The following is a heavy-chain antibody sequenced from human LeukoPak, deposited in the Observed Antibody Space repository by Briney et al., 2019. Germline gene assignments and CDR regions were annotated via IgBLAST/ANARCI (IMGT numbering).Heavy chain of an antibody. CDR2: IYYSGST. D-gene: IGHD6-13*01. Sequence: PSETLSLTCTVSGGSISSSTYYWGWIRPPPGKGLEWVGNIYYSGSTYYNPSLKSRVTISVDTSKNQFSLKLTSVTAADTSVYYCARHASYSSSWTDFDYWGQGALVTVSS. J-gene: IGHJ4*02. CDR3: ARHASYSSSWTDFDY. V-gene: IGHV4-39*01. CDR1: GGSISSSTYY.